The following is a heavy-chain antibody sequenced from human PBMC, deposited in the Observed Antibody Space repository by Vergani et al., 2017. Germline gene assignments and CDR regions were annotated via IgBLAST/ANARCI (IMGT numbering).Heavy chain of an antibody. CDR2: IYSTGST. V-gene: IGHV4-31*03. J-gene: IGHJ4*02. Sequence: QVQLQESGPGLVKPSQTLSLTCSVSGDSISSGVYYWNWIRQHPGKGLEWIGYIYSTGSTHHNPSLRRRINMSVDTSKNQFSLKLNSVTAADTAMYYCARRGGYDEGDAFRIGYFDSWGPRILVTVSS. CDR1: GDSISSGVYY. D-gene: IGHD3-22*01. CDR3: ARRGGYDEGDAFRIGYFDS.